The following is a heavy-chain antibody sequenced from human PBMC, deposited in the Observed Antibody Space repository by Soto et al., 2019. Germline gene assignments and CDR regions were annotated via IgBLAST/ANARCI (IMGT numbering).Heavy chain of an antibody. CDR2: INPNSGNI. Sequence: ASVKVSCKASGDTFTTYDINWVRQATGHGLEWMGWINPNSGNIGYAQRFQGRVTMTRDTAIRTAYMEVSSLRSDDTAVYYCARGRSSGSYYLLGYCVQGTLVTLSA. J-gene: IGHJ4*02. CDR3: ARGRSSGSYYLLGY. CDR1: GDTFTTYD. V-gene: IGHV1-8*01. D-gene: IGHD3-10*01.